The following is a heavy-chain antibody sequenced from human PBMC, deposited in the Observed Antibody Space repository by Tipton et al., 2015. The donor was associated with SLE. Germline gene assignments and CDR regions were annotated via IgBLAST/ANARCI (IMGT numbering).Heavy chain of an antibody. Sequence: TLSLTCAVYGGSFSGYYWSWIRQPPGKGLEWIGEINHSGSTNYNPYLKRRVTISVDTSKNQFSRKLSSVTAADTAVYYCARVQRLYGDYGRNAWYFDLWGRGTLVTVSS. CDR3: ARVQRLYGDYGRNAWYFDL. D-gene: IGHD4-17*01. CDR1: GGSFSGYY. V-gene: IGHV4-34*01. J-gene: IGHJ2*01. CDR2: INHSGST.